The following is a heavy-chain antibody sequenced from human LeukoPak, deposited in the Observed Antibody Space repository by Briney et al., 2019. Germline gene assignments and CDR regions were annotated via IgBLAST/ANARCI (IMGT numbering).Heavy chain of an antibody. Sequence: SVKVSCKASGGTFSSYAISWVRQAPGQGLEWMGRIIPIFGTANHAQKFQGRVTITTDESTSTAYMELSSLRSEDMAVYYCARESGYYDSSGYLDYWGQGTLVTVSS. D-gene: IGHD3-22*01. CDR3: ARESGYYDSSGYLDY. CDR1: GGTFSSYA. V-gene: IGHV1-69*05. J-gene: IGHJ4*02. CDR2: IIPIFGTA.